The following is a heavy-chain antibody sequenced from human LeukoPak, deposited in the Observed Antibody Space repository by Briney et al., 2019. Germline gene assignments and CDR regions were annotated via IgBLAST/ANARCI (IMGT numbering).Heavy chain of an antibody. Sequence: GGSLRLSCAASGFTFSSYSMNWVRQAPGKGLEWVSSISSSSSYIYYADSVKGRFTISRDNAKNSLYLQMNSLRAEDTAVYYCASGIAAAGHNWFDPWGQGTLVTVSS. CDR1: GFTFSSYS. J-gene: IGHJ5*02. CDR3: ASGIAAAGHNWFDP. D-gene: IGHD6-13*01. CDR2: ISSSSSYI. V-gene: IGHV3-21*01.